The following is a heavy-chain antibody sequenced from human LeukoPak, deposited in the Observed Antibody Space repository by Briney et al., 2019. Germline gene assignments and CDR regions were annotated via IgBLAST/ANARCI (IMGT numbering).Heavy chain of an antibody. Sequence: SETLSLTCTVSRGSISSYYWSWIRQPPGKGLEWIGYISYSGSTNYNPSLKSRVTMSLDTSRNQFSLKLSSVTAADTAVYSCARVDYGSGSRYYYYFYMDVWGKGTTVTVSS. CDR3: ARVDYGSGSRYYYYFYMDV. D-gene: IGHD3-10*01. CDR1: RGSISSYY. J-gene: IGHJ6*03. CDR2: ISYSGST. V-gene: IGHV4-59*01.